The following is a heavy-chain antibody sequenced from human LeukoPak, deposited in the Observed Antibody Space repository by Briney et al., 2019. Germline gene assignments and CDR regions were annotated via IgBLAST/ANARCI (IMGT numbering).Heavy chain of an antibody. V-gene: IGHV5-51*01. CDR3: ARRSAAASHYDFDY. Sequence: GESLKISCKGSGYSFTNYWIGWVRQMPGKGLEWMGMIHPGDSNIRYSPSFQGQVTLSADKSISTAYLQWSSLKASDTAMHYCARRSAAASHYDFDYWGQGTLVTVSS. J-gene: IGHJ4*02. D-gene: IGHD6-13*01. CDR1: GYSFTNYW. CDR2: IHPGDSNI.